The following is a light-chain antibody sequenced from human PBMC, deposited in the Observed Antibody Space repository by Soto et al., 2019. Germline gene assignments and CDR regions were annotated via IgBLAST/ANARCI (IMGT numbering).Light chain of an antibody. CDR1: QGISDY. J-gene: IGKJ3*01. CDR2: AAS. V-gene: IGKV1-27*01. Sequence: DIQMTQSPSSLSASVGDRVTITCRASQGISDYLAWYQQKPGKVPKLLIYAASTLQSGVPSRFSGSGSGTDFTLTISSLQPEDAATYYCQKYNSAPLFTFGPGTKVDIK. CDR3: QKYNSAPLFT.